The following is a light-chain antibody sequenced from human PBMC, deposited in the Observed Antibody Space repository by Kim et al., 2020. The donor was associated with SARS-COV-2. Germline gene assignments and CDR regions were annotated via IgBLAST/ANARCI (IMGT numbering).Light chain of an antibody. CDR2: QDD. CDR3: QAWDSSSVV. V-gene: IGLV3-1*01. J-gene: IGLJ2*01. CDR1: GDKY. Sequence: GDKYACWYQQKSGQSPVLVIYQDDKRPSGIPERFSGSNSGSTATLTISGTQAMDEADYYCQAWDSSSVVFGGGTQLTVL.